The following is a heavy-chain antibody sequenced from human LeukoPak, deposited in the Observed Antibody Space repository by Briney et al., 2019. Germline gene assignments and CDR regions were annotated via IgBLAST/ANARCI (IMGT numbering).Heavy chain of an antibody. CDR1: GFTFSSYS. V-gene: IGHV3-48*02. CDR2: ISSSSSTI. Sequence: GGSLRLSCAASGFTFSSYSMNWVRQAPGKGLEWVSYISSSSSTIYYADSVKGRFTISRDNAKNSLYLQMNSLRDEDTAVYYCASSGDYYDSSGYSDYWGQGTLVTVSS. D-gene: IGHD3-22*01. J-gene: IGHJ4*02. CDR3: ASSGDYYDSSGYSDY.